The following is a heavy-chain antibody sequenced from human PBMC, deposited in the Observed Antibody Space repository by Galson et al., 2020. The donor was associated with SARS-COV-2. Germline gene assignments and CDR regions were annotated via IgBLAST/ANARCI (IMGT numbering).Heavy chain of an antibody. V-gene: IGHV3-48*02. J-gene: IGHJ6*02. CDR3: ARGGIVVVPAAAGDV. CDR1: GFTFSSYS. CDR2: ISSSSSTI. Sequence: GGSLRLSCAASGFTFSSYSMNWVRQAPGKGLEWVSYISSSSSTIYYADSVKGRFTISRDNAKNSLYLQMNSLRDEDTAVYYCARGGIVVVPAAAGDVWGQGTTVTVSS. D-gene: IGHD2-2*01.